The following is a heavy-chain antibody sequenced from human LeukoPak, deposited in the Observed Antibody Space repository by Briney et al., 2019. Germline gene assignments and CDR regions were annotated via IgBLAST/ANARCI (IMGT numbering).Heavy chain of an antibody. CDR2: ISSSGSTI. Sequence: GRSLRLSCAASGFTFSDYYMSWIRQAPGKGLEWVSYISSSGSTIYYADSVKGRFTISRDNAKNSLYLQMNSLRAEDTAVYYCARVVLWFGGPDYMDVWGKGTTVTVSS. CDR1: GFTFSDYY. V-gene: IGHV3-11*04. D-gene: IGHD3-10*01. CDR3: ARVVLWFGGPDYMDV. J-gene: IGHJ6*03.